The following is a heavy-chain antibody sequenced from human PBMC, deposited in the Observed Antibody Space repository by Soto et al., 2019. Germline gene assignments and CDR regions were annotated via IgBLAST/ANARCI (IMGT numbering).Heavy chain of an antibody. CDR1: GFTFSRYW. V-gene: IGHV3-7*03. CDR2: IKQEGSEK. Sequence: GGSLRLSSAASGFTFSRYWTSWVRQAPGKGREWVANIKQEGSEKYYVDSGKGRFTISRDNAKNSLYLQMNSLRAEDTAVYYCARVYGYDFWSGYPPRGWFDPWGQGTLVTVSS. D-gene: IGHD3-3*01. CDR3: ARVYGYDFWSGYPPRGWFDP. J-gene: IGHJ5*02.